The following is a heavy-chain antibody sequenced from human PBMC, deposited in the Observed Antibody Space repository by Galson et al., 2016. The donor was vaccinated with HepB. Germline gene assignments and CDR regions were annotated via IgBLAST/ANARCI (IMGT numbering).Heavy chain of an antibody. Sequence: SLRLSCAASGFTFSNSWVSWVRQTPGKGLEWVGRIKSKTDGGTTDYAAFVKGRFTISRDDSKNTLYLQMNSLKTEDTAVYYCITDSAMAFDHWGQGTQVTVSS. J-gene: IGHJ4*02. CDR1: GFTFSNSW. V-gene: IGHV3-15*01. CDR2: IKSKTDGGTT. D-gene: IGHD5-18*01. CDR3: ITDSAMAFDH.